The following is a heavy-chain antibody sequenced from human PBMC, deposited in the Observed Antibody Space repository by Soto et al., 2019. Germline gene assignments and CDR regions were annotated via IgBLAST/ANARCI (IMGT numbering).Heavy chain of an antibody. J-gene: IGHJ4*02. CDR3: AKDRGNYYFDY. CDR1: GFTFSSYG. CDR2: ISYDGSNK. Sequence: GGSLRLSCAASGFTFSSYGMHWVRQAPGKGLEWVAVISYDGSNKYYADSVKGRFTISRDNSKNTLYLQMNSLRAEDTAVYYCAKDRGNYYFDYWGQGTLVTVSS. D-gene: IGHD1-7*01. V-gene: IGHV3-30*18.